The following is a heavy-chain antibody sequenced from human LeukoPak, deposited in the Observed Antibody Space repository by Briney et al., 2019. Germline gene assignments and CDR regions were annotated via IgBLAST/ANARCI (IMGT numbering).Heavy chain of an antibody. J-gene: IGHJ4*02. CDR1: GFTFSSYW. V-gene: IGHV3-74*01. D-gene: IGHD3-10*01. CDR3: ARDRVRGWFGDLEGY. CDR2: IDSDGTSP. Sequence: GGSLRLSCVASGFTFSSYWMHWVRQVPGKGLVWVSRIDSDGTSPSYADSVKGRFTISRDNAKSIVYLQMNSLRVEDTAVYYCARDRVRGWFGDLEGYWGQGTLVTVSS.